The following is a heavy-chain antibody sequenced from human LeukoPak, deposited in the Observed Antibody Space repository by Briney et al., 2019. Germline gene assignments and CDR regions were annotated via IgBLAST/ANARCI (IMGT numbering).Heavy chain of an antibody. CDR3: ARDMDYYGSSGETDY. Sequence: ASVKVSCKASGYTFTDYYMHWVRQAPGQGLEWMGWIDPNSGGTNYAQKFQGRVTMTRDTSISTAYMELSRLRSDDTAVYYCARDMDYYGSSGETDYWGQGTLVTVSS. D-gene: IGHD3-22*01. J-gene: IGHJ4*02. V-gene: IGHV1-2*02. CDR2: IDPNSGGT. CDR1: GYTFTDYY.